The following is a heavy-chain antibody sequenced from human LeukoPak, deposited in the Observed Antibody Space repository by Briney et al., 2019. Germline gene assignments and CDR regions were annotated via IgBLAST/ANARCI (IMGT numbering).Heavy chain of an antibody. CDR2: ISSSGSTT. D-gene: IGHD3-9*01. V-gene: IGHV3-11*04. Sequence: GGSLRLSCAASGFTFSNAWMSWVRQAPGKALEWISYISSSGSTTYYADSVKGRFTISRDNAKNSLYLQTKSLRAEDTAVYYCARGILTGYLDVWGKGTTVTISS. CDR1: GFTFSNAW. J-gene: IGHJ6*03. CDR3: ARGILTGYLDV.